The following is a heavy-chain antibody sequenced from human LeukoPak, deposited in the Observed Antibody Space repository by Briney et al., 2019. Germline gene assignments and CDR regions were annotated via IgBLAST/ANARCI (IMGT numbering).Heavy chain of an antibody. Sequence: GGSLRLSCAASGFTFSSYSMNWVRQAPGKGLEWVSSISSSSSYIYYADSVKGRFTISRDNAKNSLYLQMNSLRAEDTAVYCCARDVTIFGVDPDAFDIWGQGTMVTVSS. CDR1: GFTFSSYS. CDR2: ISSSSSYI. V-gene: IGHV3-21*03. CDR3: ARDVTIFGVDPDAFDI. D-gene: IGHD3-3*01. J-gene: IGHJ3*02.